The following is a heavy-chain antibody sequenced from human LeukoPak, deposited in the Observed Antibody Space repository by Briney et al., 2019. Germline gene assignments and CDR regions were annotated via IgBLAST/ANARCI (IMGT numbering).Heavy chain of an antibody. CDR1: GFTFRSYW. D-gene: IGHD5-24*01. CDR3: ARDQDGYGNLFDP. J-gene: IGHJ5*02. V-gene: IGHV3-74*01. CDR2: INSDGSST. Sequence: GGSLRLSCAASGFTFRSYWMHWVRQAPGKGLVWVSRINSDGSSTSYADSVKGRFTISRGNAKNTLYLQMNSLRAEDTAVYYCARDQDGYGNLFDPWGQGTLVTVSS.